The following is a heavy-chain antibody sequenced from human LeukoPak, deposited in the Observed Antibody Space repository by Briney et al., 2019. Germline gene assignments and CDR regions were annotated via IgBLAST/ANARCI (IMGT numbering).Heavy chain of an antibody. D-gene: IGHD3-10*01. Sequence: ASVKVSCKVSGYTLTELSMHWVRQAPGKGLEWMGGFDPEDGETIYAQKFQGRVTMTEDTSTDTAYMELSSLRSEDTAVYYCAYMVRGVIISFSFDYWGQGTLVTVSS. V-gene: IGHV1-24*01. J-gene: IGHJ4*02. CDR2: FDPEDGET. CDR1: GYTLTELS. CDR3: AYMVRGVIISFSFDY.